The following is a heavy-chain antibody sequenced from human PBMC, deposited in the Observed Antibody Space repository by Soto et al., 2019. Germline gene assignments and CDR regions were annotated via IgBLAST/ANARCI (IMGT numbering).Heavy chain of an antibody. CDR2: LYWDDDK. J-gene: IGHJ6*02. CDR3: AHRPGEGNGRASYYGMDV. CDR1: GFSFTTSGVG. Sequence: QITLKESGPTLVKPTQTLTLTCTFSGFSFTTSGVGVGWVRQPPGKALEWLALLYWDDDKRYSSSLKSRLTISTDTSKNQVVLTMTNMDPVDTATYYCAHRPGEGNGRASYYGMDVWGQGTTVTVSS. D-gene: IGHD1-26*01. V-gene: IGHV2-5*02.